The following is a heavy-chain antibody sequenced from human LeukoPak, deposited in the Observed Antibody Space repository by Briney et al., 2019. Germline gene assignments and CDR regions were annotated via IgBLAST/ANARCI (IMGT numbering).Heavy chain of an antibody. Sequence: GGSLRLSCAASGFTFSSYWMSWVRQAPGKGLEWVANIKRDGSEKYYVDSVKGRFTISRDNAKNSLYLQMNSLRAEDTAVYYCARAGGGVVTAIGDHDAFDIWGQGTMVTVSS. CDR2: IKRDGSEK. D-gene: IGHD2-21*02. CDR3: ARAGGGVVTAIGDHDAFDI. CDR1: GFTFSSYW. V-gene: IGHV3-7*01. J-gene: IGHJ3*02.